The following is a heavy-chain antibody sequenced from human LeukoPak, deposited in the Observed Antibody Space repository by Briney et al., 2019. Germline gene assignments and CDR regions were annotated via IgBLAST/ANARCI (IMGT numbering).Heavy chain of an antibody. CDR2: IYYSGST. J-gene: IGHJ4*02. CDR3: ARGSRIVAAGRLGY. V-gene: IGHV4-59*12. Sequence: SETLSLTCTVSGGSISSYYWSWIRQPPGKGLEWIGYIYYSGSTNYNPSLKSRVTISVDTSKNQFSLKLSSVTAADTAVYYCARGSRIVAAGRLGYWGQGTLVTVSS. CDR1: GGSISSYY. D-gene: IGHD6-13*01.